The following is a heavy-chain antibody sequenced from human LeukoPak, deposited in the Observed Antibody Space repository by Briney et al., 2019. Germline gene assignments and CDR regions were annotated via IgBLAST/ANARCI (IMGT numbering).Heavy chain of an antibody. Sequence: GGSLRLSCAASGFTFSSHSMNWVRQAPGKGLEWVSYIKNTGNPINYADSVKGRFTISRDNAKNSLFLQMNSLRDDDTGVYYCASSVVATGYWGQGTLVTVSS. CDR2: IKNTGNPI. J-gene: IGHJ4*02. D-gene: IGHD2-21*01. V-gene: IGHV3-48*02. CDR3: ASSVVATGY. CDR1: GFTFSSHS.